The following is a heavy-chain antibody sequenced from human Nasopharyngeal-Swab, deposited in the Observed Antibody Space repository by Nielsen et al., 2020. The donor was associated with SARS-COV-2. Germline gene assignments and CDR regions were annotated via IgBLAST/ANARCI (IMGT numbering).Heavy chain of an antibody. CDR1: GFTFSSYA. CDR3: EREVGSGAFDI. D-gene: IGHD1-26*01. V-gene: IGHV3-48*03. J-gene: IGHJ3*02. Sequence: LKISCAASGFTFSSYAMSWVRQAPGKGLEWVSYIRSSGSTIYYADSVHGRFTISRDTAKNSLYLQMNSLRAEDTSFYYCEREVGSGAFDIWGQGTMVTVSS. CDR2: IRSSGSTI.